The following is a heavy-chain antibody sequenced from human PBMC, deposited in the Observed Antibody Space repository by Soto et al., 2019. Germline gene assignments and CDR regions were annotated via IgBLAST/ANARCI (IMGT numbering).Heavy chain of an antibody. J-gene: IGHJ5*02. CDR2: NNGYNGKT. V-gene: IGHV1-3*01. CDR1: EYTFSSYL. CDR3: AGPHDRAGLGT. D-gene: IGHD3-9*01. Sequence: ASVKVSCKASEYTFSSYLVHWVRQVHGQGLEWMGWNNGYNGKTEYSQKFQGRVTITRDTSANTAYLELSSLTSEDTAVYYCAGPHDRAGLGTWGQGTLVTVSS.